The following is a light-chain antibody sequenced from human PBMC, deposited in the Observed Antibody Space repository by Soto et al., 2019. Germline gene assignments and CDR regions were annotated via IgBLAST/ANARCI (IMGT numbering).Light chain of an antibody. CDR1: TSNIGSNY. J-gene: IGLJ1*01. Sequence: QSVLTQPPSASGTPGKGVTISCSGRTSNIGSNYVYWYQQLPGTAPKLLIYRNNQRPSGVPDRFSGSKSGTSASLAISGLRSDDEADYFCATWDDSLNGFYVFGTGTKVTVL. V-gene: IGLV1-47*01. CDR2: RNN. CDR3: ATWDDSLNGFYV.